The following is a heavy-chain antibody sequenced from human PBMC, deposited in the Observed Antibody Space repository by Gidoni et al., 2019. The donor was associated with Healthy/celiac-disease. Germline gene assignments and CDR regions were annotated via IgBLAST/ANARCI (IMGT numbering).Heavy chain of an antibody. CDR1: GFTFSSYS. V-gene: IGHV3-21*01. J-gene: IGHJ6*02. CDR2: ISSSSSYI. Sequence: EVQLVESGGGLVKPGGSLRLSCAASGFTFSSYSMNWVRQAPGKGLEWVSSISSSSSYIYYADSVKGRFTISRDNAKNSLYLQMNSLRAEDTAVYYCARGLSIAAAGTYYYYGMDVWGQGTTVTVSS. CDR3: ARGLSIAAAGTYYYYGMDV. D-gene: IGHD6-13*01.